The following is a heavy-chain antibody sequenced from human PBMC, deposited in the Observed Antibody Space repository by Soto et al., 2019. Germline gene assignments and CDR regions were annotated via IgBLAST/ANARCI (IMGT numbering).Heavy chain of an antibody. V-gene: IGHV3-21*01. J-gene: IGHJ4*02. CDR3: ARDFYYDSD. D-gene: IGHD3-22*01. CDR1: GFTFSSYT. CDR2: ISSGNSYI. Sequence: GSLRLSCAPSGFTFSSYTMHWVRQAPGKGLEWVSSISSGNSYIYYADSVKGRFTISRDNAKNSVYLQMNSLRAEDTAVYYCARDFYYDSDWGQGTLVTVSS.